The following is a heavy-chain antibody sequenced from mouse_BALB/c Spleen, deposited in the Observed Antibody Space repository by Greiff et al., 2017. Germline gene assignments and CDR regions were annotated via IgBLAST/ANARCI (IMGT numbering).Heavy chain of an antibody. CDR2: ISYDGSN. CDR1: GYSITSGYY. CDR3: ARDGKGNAMDY. V-gene: IGHV3-6*02. D-gene: IGHD2-1*01. J-gene: IGHJ4*01. Sequence: EVHLVESGPGLVKPSQSLSLTCSVTGYSITSGYYWNWIRQFPGNKLEWMGYISYDGSNNYNPSLKNRISITRDTSKNQFFLKLNSVTTEDTATYYCARDGKGNAMDYWGQGTSVTVSS.